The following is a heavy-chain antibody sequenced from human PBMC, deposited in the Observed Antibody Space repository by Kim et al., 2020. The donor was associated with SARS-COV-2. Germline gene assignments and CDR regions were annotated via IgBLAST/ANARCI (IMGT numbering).Heavy chain of an antibody. CDR2: IYYTGTT. D-gene: IGHD6-13*01. V-gene: IGHV4-59*01. CDR1: GGSISTYY. J-gene: IGHJ4*02. Sequence: SETLSLTCTVSGGSISTYYWTWIRQPPGEGLEWIGYIYYTGTTNYNPSLKSRVTISGDTSKNQVSLKLTSVTAADTAVYYCARGGSWYYYFDYWGRGTLV. CDR3: ARGGSWYYYFDY.